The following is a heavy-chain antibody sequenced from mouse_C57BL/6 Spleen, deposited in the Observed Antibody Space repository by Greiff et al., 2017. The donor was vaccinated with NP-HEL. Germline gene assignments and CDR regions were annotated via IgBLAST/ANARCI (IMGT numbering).Heavy chain of an antibody. V-gene: IGHV1-50*01. D-gene: IGHD1-1*01. Sequence: VQLQQPGAELVKPGASVKLSCKASGYTFTSYWMQWVNQRPGQGLEWIGEIDPSDSYTNYNQKFKGKATLTVDTSSSTAYMQLSSLTSEDAAVYYCARPTYGSSTPWYYGVWGTGATVTVSS. CDR1: GYTFTSYW. CDR2: IDPSDSYT. CDR3: ARPTYGSSTPWYYGV. J-gene: IGHJ1*03.